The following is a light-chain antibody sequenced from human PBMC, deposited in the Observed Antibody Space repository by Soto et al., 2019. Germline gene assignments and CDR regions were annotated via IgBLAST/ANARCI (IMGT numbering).Light chain of an antibody. Sequence: EILMTQSPATLSLSPGERATLSCRASQSVGSNLAWYQQKPGQAPRLLIYGASPRATGVPARFSGSGSGTEFPLPISSLQSEDFEVYYCRQHNYKSRTFGQGTKVEIK. J-gene: IGKJ1*01. CDR1: QSVGSN. V-gene: IGKV3-15*01. CDR3: RQHNYKSRT. CDR2: GAS.